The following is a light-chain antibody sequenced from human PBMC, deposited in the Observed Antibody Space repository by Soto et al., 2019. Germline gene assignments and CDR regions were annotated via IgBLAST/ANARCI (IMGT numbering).Light chain of an antibody. Sequence: QSVLTQPPSASGSPGQSVTISCTGTSSDVGAYHYVSWYQQHPGKAPKLMIYDVNKRPSGVPDRFSGSKSGNTASLTISGLQAEDEADYYCCSYAGSYTLVFGTGTKLTVL. V-gene: IGLV2-11*01. J-gene: IGLJ1*01. CDR3: CSYAGSYTLV. CDR2: DVN. CDR1: SSDVGAYHY.